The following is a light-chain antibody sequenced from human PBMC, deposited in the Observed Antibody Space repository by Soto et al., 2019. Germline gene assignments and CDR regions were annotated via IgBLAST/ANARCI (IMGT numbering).Light chain of an antibody. Sequence: ESVLTQSPGTLSLSPGERLTLSCRASQSVTSSYLAWYQHKPGQAPRLLIYGASTKATGTPDRFSGSGSGTDFTLTISRLEPEDFAVYSCQQYGSSPFTFGPGTKVDIK. V-gene: IGKV3-20*01. CDR1: QSVTSSY. CDR2: GAS. J-gene: IGKJ3*01. CDR3: QQYGSSPFT.